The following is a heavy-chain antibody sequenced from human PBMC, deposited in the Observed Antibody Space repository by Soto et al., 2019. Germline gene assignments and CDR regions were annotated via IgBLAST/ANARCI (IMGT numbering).Heavy chain of an antibody. CDR2: IIPIFGTA. D-gene: IGHD3-16*02. CDR1: GGTFSSYA. CDR3: ARNDYVWGSYRPLNGMDV. J-gene: IGHJ6*02. Sequence: SVKVSCKASGGTFSSYAISWVRQAPGQGLEWMGGIIPIFGTANYAQKFQGRVTITADESASTAYMELSSLRSEDTAVCYCARNDYVWGSYRPLNGMDVWGQGTTVTVSS. V-gene: IGHV1-69*13.